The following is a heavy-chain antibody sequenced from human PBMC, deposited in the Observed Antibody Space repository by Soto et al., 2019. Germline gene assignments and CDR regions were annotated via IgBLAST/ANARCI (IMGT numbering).Heavy chain of an antibody. Sequence: GGSLRLSCAASGFTFSNAWMSWVRQAPGKGLEWVGRIKSKTDGGTTDYAAPVKGRFTISRDDSKNTLYLQMNSLKTEDTAVYYCTTESFDWAPTSGDWFDPWGQGTLVTVSS. CDR1: GFTFSNAW. J-gene: IGHJ5*02. CDR3: TTESFDWAPTSGDWFDP. V-gene: IGHV3-15*01. D-gene: IGHD3-9*01. CDR2: IKSKTDGGTT.